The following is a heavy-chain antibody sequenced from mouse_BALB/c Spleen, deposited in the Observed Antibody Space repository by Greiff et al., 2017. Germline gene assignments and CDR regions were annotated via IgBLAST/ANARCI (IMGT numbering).Heavy chain of an antibody. Sequence: EVQLQQSGPELVKPGASVKISCKASGYSFTGYYMHWVKQSHVKSLEWIGRINPYNGATSYNQNFKDKASLTVDKSSSTAYMELHSLTSEDSAVYYCAYGNYFDYWGQGTTLTVSS. CDR1: GYSFTGYY. D-gene: IGHD2-1*01. V-gene: IGHV1-31*01. J-gene: IGHJ2*01. CDR2: INPYNGAT. CDR3: AYGNYFDY.